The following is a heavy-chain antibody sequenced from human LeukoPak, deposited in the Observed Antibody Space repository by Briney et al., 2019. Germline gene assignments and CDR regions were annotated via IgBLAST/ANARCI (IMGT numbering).Heavy chain of an antibody. CDR2: IYYSGST. Sequence: SETLSLTCTVSGGSISSSSYYWGWIRQPPGKGLEWIGSIYYSGSTYYNPSLKSRVTISVDTSKNQFSLRLSSVTAADTAVYYSARHGPYDYIWGSYRHYYFDYWGQGTLVTVSS. CDR1: GGSISSSSYY. D-gene: IGHD3-16*02. J-gene: IGHJ4*02. CDR3: ARHGPYDYIWGSYRHYYFDY. V-gene: IGHV4-39*01.